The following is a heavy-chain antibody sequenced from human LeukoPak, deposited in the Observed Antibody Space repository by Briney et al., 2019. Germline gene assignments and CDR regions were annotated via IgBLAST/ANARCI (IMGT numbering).Heavy chain of an antibody. J-gene: IGHJ6*02. CDR3: ARPMVQGVQPSYYYYGMDV. CDR1: GFTFSSYG. CDR2: IWYDGSNK. D-gene: IGHD3-10*01. V-gene: IGHV3-33*01. Sequence: PGGSLRLSCAASGFTFSSYGMHWVRQAPGKGLEWVAVIWYDGSNKYYADSVMGRFTISRDNSKNTLYLQMNSLRAEDTAVYYCARPMVQGVQPSYYYYGMDVWGQGTTVTVSS.